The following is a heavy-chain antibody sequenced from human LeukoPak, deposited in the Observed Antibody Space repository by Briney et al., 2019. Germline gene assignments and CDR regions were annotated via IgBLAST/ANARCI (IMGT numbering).Heavy chain of an antibody. J-gene: IGHJ4*02. CDR3: ARERPSMGYFDY. D-gene: IGHD2/OR15-2a*01. Sequence: GGSLRLSCAASGFTFSDYAMHWVRQAPGKGLEWVTLISYDGSIKYYADSVEGRFTFSRDNSKDTLYLQMNSLRAEDAAVYYCARERPSMGYFDYWGQGTLVTVSS. CDR2: ISYDGSIK. CDR1: GFTFSDYA. V-gene: IGHV3-30-3*01.